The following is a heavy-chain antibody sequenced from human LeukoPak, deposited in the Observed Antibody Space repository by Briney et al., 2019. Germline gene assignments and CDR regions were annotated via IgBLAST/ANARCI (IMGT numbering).Heavy chain of an antibody. CDR1: GYTFTSYD. CDR2: MNPNSGNT. CDR3: ARGDYYDSSGNDAFDI. Sequence: ASVKVSCKASGYTFTSYDINWVRQATGQGLEWMGWMNPNSGNTGYAQKFQARVTITRNTSISTAYMELSSLRSEDTAVYYCARGDYYDSSGNDAFDIWGQGTMVTVSS. D-gene: IGHD3-22*01. V-gene: IGHV1-8*03. J-gene: IGHJ3*02.